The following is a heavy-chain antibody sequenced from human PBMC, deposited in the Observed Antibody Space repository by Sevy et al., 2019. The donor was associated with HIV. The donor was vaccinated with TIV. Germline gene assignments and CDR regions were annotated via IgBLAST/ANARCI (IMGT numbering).Heavy chain of an antibody. V-gene: IGHV3-7*01. J-gene: IGHJ3*02. CDR1: AFSLSNYY. CDR3: ARGGVIYDDDGREFDDACDI. D-gene: IGHD3-22*01. CDR2: IKQGGNEQ. Sequence: GGSLRLSCAASAFSLSNYYMTWVRQAPGKGLEWVANIKQGGNEQFYLESVKGRFTISRDDSKNSVYLQMTSLRAEDTVVYDGARGGVIYDDDGREFDDACDIWGHGTMVTVSS.